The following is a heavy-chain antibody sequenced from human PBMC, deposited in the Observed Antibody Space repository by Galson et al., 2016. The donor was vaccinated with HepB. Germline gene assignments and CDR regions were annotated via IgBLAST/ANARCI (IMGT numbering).Heavy chain of an antibody. D-gene: IGHD6-13*01. CDR1: GFTFSSYA. Sequence: SLRLSCAASGFTFSSYAMHWVRQAPGKGLEWVAVISYEGSNKYYADSVKGRFIIYKDNAENMLYLQMNGVRVEDTAVYYCARDDESAPGVPDFWGQGTLLTVSP. V-gene: IGHV3-30-3*01. CDR3: ARDDESAPGVPDF. J-gene: IGHJ4*02. CDR2: ISYEGSNK.